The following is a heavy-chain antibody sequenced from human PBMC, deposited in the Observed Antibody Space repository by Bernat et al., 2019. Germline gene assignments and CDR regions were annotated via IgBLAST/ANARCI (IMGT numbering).Heavy chain of an antibody. D-gene: IGHD4-23*01. CDR3: AKETYGGNSAYCDY. V-gene: IGHV3-23*01. CDR2: ISGDSGGT. CDR1: GFTFSSYA. J-gene: IGHJ4*02. Sequence: EVQLLESGGGLVQPGGSLRLSCAASGFTFSSYAMSWVRQAPGKGLEWVSAISGDSGGTYYADSVKGRFTITRDNSKNTLYLQMNSLRAEDTAVYYGAKETYGGNSAYCDYWGQGTLVTVSS.